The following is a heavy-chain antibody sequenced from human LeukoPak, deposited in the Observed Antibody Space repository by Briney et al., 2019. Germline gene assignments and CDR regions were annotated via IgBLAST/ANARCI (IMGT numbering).Heavy chain of an antibody. D-gene: IGHD2-2*01. Sequence: SETLSLTCTVSGGSIDSYYWSWIRQPPGKGLVWIGYIYYTGSTEYHPSLKSRVTISLDTSKNQFSLKLTSVTAADTAVYYCARVYQSAEYYFDYWGQGNLVSVSS. CDR1: GGSIDSYY. CDR3: ARVYQSAEYYFDY. CDR2: IYYTGST. J-gene: IGHJ4*02. V-gene: IGHV4-59*01.